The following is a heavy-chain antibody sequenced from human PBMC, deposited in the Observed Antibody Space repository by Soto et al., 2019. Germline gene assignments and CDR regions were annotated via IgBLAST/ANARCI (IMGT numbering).Heavy chain of an antibody. J-gene: IGHJ5*02. CDR1: GNTFTNFG. CDR3: ARVIPGAEAWFDP. CDR2: ISAYTDDP. V-gene: IGHV1-18*01. Sequence: ASVKVSCKASGNTFTNFGVTWVRQAPGQGLEWMGWISAYTDDPNYAQKFQGRVTMTIDTSTSTAYLDMRSLTSDDTAVYYCARVIPGAEAWFDPWGQGTLVTVSS. D-gene: IGHD2-2*01.